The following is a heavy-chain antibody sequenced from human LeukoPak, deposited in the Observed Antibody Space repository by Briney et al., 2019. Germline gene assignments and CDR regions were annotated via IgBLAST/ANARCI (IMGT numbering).Heavy chain of an antibody. Sequence: GGSLRLSCAASGFAFSSYSMNWVRQAPGKGLEWVSSISSSSSYIYYADSVKGRFTISRDNAKNSLYLQMNSLRAEDTAVYYCARDAGYCSSTSCYVGMDVWGQGTTVTVSS. V-gene: IGHV3-21*01. D-gene: IGHD2-2*03. CDR2: ISSSSSYI. J-gene: IGHJ6*02. CDR1: GFAFSSYS. CDR3: ARDAGYCSSTSCYVGMDV.